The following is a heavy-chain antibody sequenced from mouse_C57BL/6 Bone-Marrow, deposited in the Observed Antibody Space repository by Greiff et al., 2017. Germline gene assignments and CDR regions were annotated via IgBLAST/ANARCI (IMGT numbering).Heavy chain of an antibody. Sequence: QVLLQQSGAELARPGASVTMSCKASGYTFTSYTVHWVKQRPGQGLEWIGYINPSSGYTKYNQKFKDKATLTADKSSSTAYLQLSSLTSEDSAVYYCARRGTTGSSWFAYWGQGTLVTVSA. J-gene: IGHJ3*01. CDR3: ARRGTTGSSWFAY. D-gene: IGHD1-1*01. CDR1: GYTFTSYT. CDR2: INPSSGYT. V-gene: IGHV1-4*01.